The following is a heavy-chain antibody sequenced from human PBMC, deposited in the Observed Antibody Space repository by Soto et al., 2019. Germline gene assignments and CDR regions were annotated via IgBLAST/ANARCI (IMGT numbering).Heavy chain of an antibody. CDR3: ARDTLDGYYTARVNDY. V-gene: IGHV1-18*01. CDR1: GYTFTSYG. J-gene: IGHJ4*02. D-gene: IGHD2-2*02. Sequence: QVQLVQSGAEVKKPGASVKVSCKASGYTFTSYGINWVRQAPGQGLEWMGWISAYNGNTSYAQKLQGRVTMTTDTSTSTAYMELRSLRSDYTAVYYCARDTLDGYYTARVNDYWGQGTLITVSS. CDR2: ISAYNGNT.